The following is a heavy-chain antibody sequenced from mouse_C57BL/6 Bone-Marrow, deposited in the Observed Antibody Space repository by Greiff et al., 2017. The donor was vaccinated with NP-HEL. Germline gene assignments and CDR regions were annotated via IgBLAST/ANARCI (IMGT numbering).Heavy chain of an antibody. D-gene: IGHD6-1*01. CDR1: GYSITSGYY. Sequence: EVQLVESGPGLVKPSQSLSLTCSVTGYSITSGYYWNWIRQFPGNKLEWMGYISYDGSNNYNPSLKNRISITRDTSKNQFFLKLNSVTTEDTATYYCARSDATWGQGTLVTVSA. CDR3: ARSDAT. CDR2: ISYDGSN. J-gene: IGHJ3*01. V-gene: IGHV3-6*01.